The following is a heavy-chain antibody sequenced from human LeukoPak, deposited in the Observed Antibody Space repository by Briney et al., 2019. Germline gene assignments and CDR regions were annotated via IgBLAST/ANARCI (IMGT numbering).Heavy chain of an antibody. CDR1: GVTFSSYA. D-gene: IGHD3-10*01. V-gene: IGHV3-23*01. CDR2: ISGSGGST. J-gene: IGHJ4*02. CDR3: ASWPGAWYGEDY. Sequence: PGGSLRLSCAASGVTFSSYAMSWVRQAPGKGLEWVSAISGSGGSTYYTDSVRGRFTISRDNSQNTLFLQMNSLRADDTAVYYCASWPGAWYGEDYWGQGTRVTVSS.